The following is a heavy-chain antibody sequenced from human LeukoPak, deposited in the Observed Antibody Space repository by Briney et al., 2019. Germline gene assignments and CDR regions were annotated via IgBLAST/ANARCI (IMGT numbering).Heavy chain of an antibody. Sequence: AGGSLRLSCAVSGFTVSSSYMSWVRQAPGQGLEWVSAISGSGGSTYYADSVKGRFTISRDNSKNTLYLQMNSLRAEDTAVYYCVGYDFWSGYYRRLGDYYYYMDVWGKGTTVTVSS. D-gene: IGHD3-3*01. CDR3: VGYDFWSGYYRRLGDYYYYMDV. CDR1: GFTVSSSY. V-gene: IGHV3-23*01. J-gene: IGHJ6*03. CDR2: ISGSGGST.